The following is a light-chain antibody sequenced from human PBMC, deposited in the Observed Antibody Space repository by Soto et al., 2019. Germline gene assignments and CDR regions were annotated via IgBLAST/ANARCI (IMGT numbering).Light chain of an antibody. CDR1: QSVSSSY. Sequence: EIVLTQSPGTLSLSPGERATLSCRASQSVSSSYLAWYQQKPGQAPRLLIYGASSRATGIPDRFSGSGSGTEFTLTITSLQSEDFAVYCCQQYNNWPITFGQGTRLEIK. CDR3: QQYNNWPIT. CDR2: GAS. V-gene: IGKV3-20*01. J-gene: IGKJ5*01.